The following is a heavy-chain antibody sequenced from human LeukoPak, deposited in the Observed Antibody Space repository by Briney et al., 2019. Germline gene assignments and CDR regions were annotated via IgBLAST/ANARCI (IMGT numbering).Heavy chain of an antibody. CDR3: ARAFRMVAATRGFDY. CDR1: GFSFSSYA. J-gene: IGHJ4*02. D-gene: IGHD2-15*01. V-gene: IGHV3-23*01. Sequence: GGSLRLSCAASGFSFSSYAMGWVRQAPGKGLEWVSGITGSGGSTYYADSVKGRFTISRDNSKSMLYLQMNSLRAEDAAVYYCARAFRMVAATRGFDYWGQGTLVTVSS. CDR2: ITGSGGST.